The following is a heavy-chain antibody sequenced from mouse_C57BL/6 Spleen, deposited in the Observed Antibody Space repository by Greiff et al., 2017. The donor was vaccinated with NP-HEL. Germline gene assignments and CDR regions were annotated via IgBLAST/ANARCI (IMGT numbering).Heavy chain of an antibody. Sequence: VQLQQPGAELVMPGASVKLSCKASGYTFTSYWMHWVKQRPGQGLEWIGEIDPSDSYTNYNQKFKGKSTLTVDKSSSTAYMQLSSLTSEDSAVYYCARGHGSSYEVDYWGQGTTLTVSS. V-gene: IGHV1-69*01. CDR1: GYTFTSYW. D-gene: IGHD1-1*01. CDR2: IDPSDSYT. J-gene: IGHJ2*01. CDR3: ARGHGSSYEVDY.